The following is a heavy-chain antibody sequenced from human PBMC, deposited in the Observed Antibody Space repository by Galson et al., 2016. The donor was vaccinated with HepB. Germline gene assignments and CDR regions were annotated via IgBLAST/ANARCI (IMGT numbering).Heavy chain of an antibody. CDR3: AREIAVASTGVFDI. CDR2: MYYSGGA. D-gene: IGHD6-19*01. J-gene: IGHJ3*02. CDR1: GGSISSSHYF. V-gene: IGHV4-39*07. Sequence: SETLSLTCTVSGGSISSSHYFWGWIRQPPGKGLEWIGSMYYSGGAYYNSPLKSRVTISVDTAKNQFSLKLSSVTAADTAVFYCAREIAVASTGVFDIWGQGTMVTVSS.